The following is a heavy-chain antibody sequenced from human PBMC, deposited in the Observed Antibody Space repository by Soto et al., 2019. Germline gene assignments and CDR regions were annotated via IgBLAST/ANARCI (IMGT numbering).Heavy chain of an antibody. D-gene: IGHD3-10*01. CDR2: IDPSDSYT. Sequence: TGESLKISCKGSGYSFTSYWISWVRQMPGKGLEWMGRIDPSDSYTNYSPSFQGHVTISADKSISTAYLQWSSLKASDTAMYYCARYQGSGSYPDHYYGMDVWGQGTTVTVSS. V-gene: IGHV5-10-1*01. J-gene: IGHJ6*02. CDR1: GYSFTSYW. CDR3: ARYQGSGSYPDHYYGMDV.